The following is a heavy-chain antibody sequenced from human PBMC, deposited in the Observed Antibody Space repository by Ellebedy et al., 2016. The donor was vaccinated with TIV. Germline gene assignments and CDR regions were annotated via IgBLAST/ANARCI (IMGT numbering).Heavy chain of an antibody. CDR1: GFTFSSFA. Sequence: GESLKISCAASGFTFSSFAMHWVRQAPGKGLEWLSVISADGSSAYHADSVKGRFTLTRDNSKKTLYPQMNRLRTEDTAVYYCAKGSSSGFNYDRVGFEYWGQGTLVTVSS. CDR2: ISADGSSA. D-gene: IGHD3-22*01. CDR3: AKGSSSGFNYDRVGFEY. V-gene: IGHV3-23*01. J-gene: IGHJ4*02.